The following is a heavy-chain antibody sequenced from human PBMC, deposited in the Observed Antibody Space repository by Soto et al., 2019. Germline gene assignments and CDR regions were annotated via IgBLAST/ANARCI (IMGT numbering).Heavy chain of an antibody. CDR1: GFTFSGYA. CDR3: AKDPSKYYYDSSGYPTIFDY. Sequence: GGSLRLSCAASGFTFSGYAMSWVRQAPGKGLEWVSAISGSGGSTYYADSVKGRFTISRDNSKNTLYLQMNRLRAEDTAVYYCAKDPSKYYYDSSGYPTIFDYWGQGTLVTVYS. D-gene: IGHD3-22*01. V-gene: IGHV3-23*01. CDR2: ISGSGGST. J-gene: IGHJ4*02.